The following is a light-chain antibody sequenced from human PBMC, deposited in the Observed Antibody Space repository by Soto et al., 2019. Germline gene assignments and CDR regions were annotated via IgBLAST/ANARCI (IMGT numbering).Light chain of an antibody. CDR2: DAS. J-gene: IGKJ1*01. Sequence: IPLTQSPSSLSASVGDRVTITCQASQDISNYLNWYQQKPGKAPKLLIYDASNLETGVPSRFSGSGSGTEFTLTFNSLQPDDFATYYCQQYESYPWTFGQGTKVDIK. V-gene: IGKV1-33*01. CDR1: QDISNY. CDR3: QQYESYPWT.